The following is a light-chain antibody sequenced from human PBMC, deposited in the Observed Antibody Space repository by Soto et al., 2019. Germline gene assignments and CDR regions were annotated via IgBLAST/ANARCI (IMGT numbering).Light chain of an antibody. V-gene: IGKV3-20*01. J-gene: IGKJ2*01. CDR1: QNVSGTC. Sequence: IVLTQSPGTLSLSPGESATLSCRASQNVSGTCLAWYRQKPGQAPRLLIYGASSRATGIPDRFSGGGSGTDFTLNSSRLEPEEFAVYFCQLYGSSPRTFGQGTKVEI. CDR2: GAS. CDR3: QLYGSSPRT.